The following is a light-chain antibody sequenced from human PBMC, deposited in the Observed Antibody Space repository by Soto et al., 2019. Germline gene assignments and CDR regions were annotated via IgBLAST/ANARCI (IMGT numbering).Light chain of an antibody. CDR2: EVN. CDR1: SCDVGGYKY. Sequence: QSVLTQPPSASGSPGQSVTISCTGTSCDVGGYKYVSWYQQHPGKAPKLMIFEVNKRPSGVPDRFSGSKSGNTASLTVSWLQAEDEADYYCSSYAGINNLGVFGTGTKLTVL. J-gene: IGLJ1*01. CDR3: SSYAGINNLGV. V-gene: IGLV2-8*01.